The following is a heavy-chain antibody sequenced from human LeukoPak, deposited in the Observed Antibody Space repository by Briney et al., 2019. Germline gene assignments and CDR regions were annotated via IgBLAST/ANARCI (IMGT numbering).Heavy chain of an antibody. CDR2: ISGSGDST. Sequence: GGSLRLSCAASGFTFSSYAMSWVRQAPGKGLEWVSGISGSGDSTYYGDSVKGRFTISRDNSKNTLYLQMNSLRAEDTAVYYCARDRWLYYYDSSGPTGFDYWGQGTLVTVSS. CDR3: ARDRWLYYYDSSGPTGFDY. D-gene: IGHD3-22*01. J-gene: IGHJ4*02. CDR1: GFTFSSYA. V-gene: IGHV3-23*01.